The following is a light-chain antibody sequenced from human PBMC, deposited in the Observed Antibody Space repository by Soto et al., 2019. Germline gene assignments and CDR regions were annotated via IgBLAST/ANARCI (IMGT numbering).Light chain of an antibody. CDR1: QSVLYNSNNLNY. V-gene: IGKV4-1*01. Sequence: DIVMTQSPDSLAVSLGERATINCKSSQSVLYNSNNLNYLAWFQKKPGQPPRLLIFWASSRESGVPDRFSGSGSETDFTLTISTLQAEDVAVYYCQQYYTAPRTFGHGTKVEI. CDR2: WAS. CDR3: QQYYTAPRT. J-gene: IGKJ1*01.